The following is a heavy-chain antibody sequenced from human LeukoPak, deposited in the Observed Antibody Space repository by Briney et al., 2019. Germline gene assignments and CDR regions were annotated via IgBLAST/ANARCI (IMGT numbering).Heavy chain of an antibody. D-gene: IGHD4-17*01. Sequence: GGSLRLSCAASGFTFSSYEMNWVRQAPGKGLEWVSYISSSGNTIYYADSVKGRFTISRDNAKNSLYLQMNSLRAEGTAVYYCAKGRASTLTTEAEFDYWGQGTLVTVSS. CDR1: GFTFSSYE. CDR2: ISSSGNTI. V-gene: IGHV3-48*03. J-gene: IGHJ4*02. CDR3: AKGRASTLTTEAEFDY.